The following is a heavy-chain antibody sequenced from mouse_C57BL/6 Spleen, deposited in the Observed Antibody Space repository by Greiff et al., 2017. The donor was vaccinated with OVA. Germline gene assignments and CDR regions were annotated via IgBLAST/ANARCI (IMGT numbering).Heavy chain of an antibody. D-gene: IGHD2-12*01. Sequence: DVKLVESGGGLVKPGGSLKLSCAASGFTFSDYGMHWVRQAPEKGLEWVAYISSGSSTIYYADTVKGRFTISRDNAKNTLFLQMTSLRSEDTAMYYCERRRLLYSRDYWGQGTSVTVSS. CDR1: GFTFSDYG. CDR3: ERRRLLYSRDY. CDR2: ISSGSSTI. V-gene: IGHV5-17*01. J-gene: IGHJ4*01.